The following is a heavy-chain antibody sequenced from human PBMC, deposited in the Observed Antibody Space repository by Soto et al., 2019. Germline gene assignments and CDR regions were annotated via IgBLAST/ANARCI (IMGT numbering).Heavy chain of an antibody. Sequence: EVQVVDSGGGLVKPGGSLRLSCVASGFTFSTYPMNWVRQAPGKGLEWGSSISSSSNYIYYADSVKGRFTISRDNAKNSLYLQMNSLRDEDTAVYYCARGYGGFDYWGQGTLVTVSS. J-gene: IGHJ4*02. CDR1: GFTFSTYP. CDR2: ISSSSNYI. D-gene: IGHD4-17*01. CDR3: ARGYGGFDY. V-gene: IGHV3-21*01.